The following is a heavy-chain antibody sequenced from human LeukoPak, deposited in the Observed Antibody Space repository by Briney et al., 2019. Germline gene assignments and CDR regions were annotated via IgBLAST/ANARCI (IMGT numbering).Heavy chain of an antibody. D-gene: IGHD1-7*01. V-gene: IGHV1-2*02. CDR3: ARKEGNWNSFDY. CDR2: INPNSGGT. CDR1: GYTFTGYY. J-gene: IGHJ4*02. Sequence: GASVKVSCKASGYTFTGYYMHWVRQAPGQGLEWMGWINPNSGGTNYAQKFQGRVTMTRDTSISTAYMELSRLRSDDTAAYYCARKEGNWNSFDYWGQGTLVTVSS.